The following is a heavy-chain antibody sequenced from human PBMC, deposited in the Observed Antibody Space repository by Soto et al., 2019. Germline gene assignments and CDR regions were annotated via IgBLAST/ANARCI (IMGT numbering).Heavy chain of an antibody. V-gene: IGHV3-15*01. CDR2: IKSKTDGGTT. J-gene: IGHJ6*04. CDR3: TTAHPETYYDFWSGYTPLDV. Sequence: PGGSLRLSCAASGSTFSSAWMSWVGQAPGKGLEWVGRIKSKTDGGTTDYAAPVKGRFTISRDDSKNTLYLQMNSLKTEDTAVYYCTTAHPETYYDFWSGYTPLDVWGKGTTVTVSS. CDR1: GSTFSSAW. D-gene: IGHD3-3*01.